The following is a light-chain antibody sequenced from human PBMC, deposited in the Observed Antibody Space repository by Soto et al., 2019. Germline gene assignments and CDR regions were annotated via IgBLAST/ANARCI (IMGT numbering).Light chain of an antibody. CDR3: QQYGSSPPYT. CDR1: QSVSSNY. Sequence: EIVLTQSPGTLSLSPGEGATLSCRASQSVSSNYLAWYQQKPGQAPRLLIFGASSSASDIPDRFSGSGSGTAFTLTISRLEPEDFAVYYCQQYGSSPPYTFGQGTKLAIK. CDR2: GAS. V-gene: IGKV3-20*01. J-gene: IGKJ2*01.